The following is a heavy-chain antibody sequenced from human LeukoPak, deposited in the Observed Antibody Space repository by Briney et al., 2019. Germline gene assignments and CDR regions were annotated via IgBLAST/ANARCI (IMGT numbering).Heavy chain of an antibody. V-gene: IGHV3-30*18. D-gene: IGHD6-6*01. J-gene: IGHJ4*02. CDR1: GFTFSSYG. Sequence: GGSLRLSCAASGFTFSSYGMHWVRQAPGKGLEWVAGMSYDGSDKYHADSVKGRFTISRDNSNNTLYMQMNSLRAEDTAVYYCAKGLYRSSSVVDQWGQGALVTVSS. CDR2: MSYDGSDK. CDR3: AKGLYRSSSVVDQ.